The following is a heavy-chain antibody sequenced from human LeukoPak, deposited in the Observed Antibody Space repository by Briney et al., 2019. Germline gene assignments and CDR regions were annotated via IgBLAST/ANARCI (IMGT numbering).Heavy chain of an antibody. CDR2: IHYSGST. CDR1: GGSVSSGSYY. Sequence: PSETLSLTRTVSGGSVSSGSYYWSWIRQPPGKGLEWIGFIHYSGSTNYNPSLKSRVTISVDTSKNQFSLKLSSVTAADTAVYYCARERVNYYMDVWGKGTTVTVSS. D-gene: IGHD3-22*01. CDR3: ARERVNYYMDV. V-gene: IGHV4-61*01. J-gene: IGHJ6*03.